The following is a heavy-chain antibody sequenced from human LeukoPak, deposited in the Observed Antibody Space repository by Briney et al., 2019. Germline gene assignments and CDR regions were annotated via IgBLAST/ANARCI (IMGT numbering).Heavy chain of an antibody. J-gene: IGHJ4*02. V-gene: IGHV3-21*01. CDR1: GFTFNSYS. CDR2: ISSSSSSI. D-gene: IGHD5-18*01. Sequence: GGSLRLSCAASGFTFNSYSMNWVRRAPGKGLEWVSSISSSSSSIYYADSVKGRFTISRDNAKNSLYLQMNSLRAEDTAVYYCARASGDIVETATMGSYWGQGTLVTVSS. CDR3: ARASGDIVETATMGSY.